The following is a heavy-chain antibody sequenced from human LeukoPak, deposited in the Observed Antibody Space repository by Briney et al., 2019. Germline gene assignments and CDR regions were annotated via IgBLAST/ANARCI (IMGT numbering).Heavy chain of an antibody. CDR3: AKDPTYCSGGSCFLTPIDY. V-gene: IGHV3-23*01. CDR2: ITVSDRGT. CDR1: GFSFSSYA. J-gene: IGHJ4*02. D-gene: IGHD2-15*01. Sequence: GGSLRLSCAASGFSFSSYAMSWVRRAPGKGLEWVSTITVSDRGTYYADSVKGRFTISRDNSKNTLYLHMNSLTAEDTAVYYCAKDPTYCSGGSCFLTPIDYWGQGTLVTVSS.